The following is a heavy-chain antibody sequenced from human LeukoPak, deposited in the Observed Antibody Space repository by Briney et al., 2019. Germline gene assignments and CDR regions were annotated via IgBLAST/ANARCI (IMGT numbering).Heavy chain of an antibody. CDR3: ARASITGLHQDAFDI. CDR1: GYGFTDYY. D-gene: IGHD5-18*01. Sequence: GASVKVSCKASGYGFTDYYILWVRQAPGQGLEWMGYVNPNSGGTNYAQKFQGRVTMTRDTSTSTVYMELSSLRSEDTAVYYCARASITGLHQDAFDIWGQGTMVTVSS. J-gene: IGHJ3*02. V-gene: IGHV1-2*02. CDR2: VNPNSGGT.